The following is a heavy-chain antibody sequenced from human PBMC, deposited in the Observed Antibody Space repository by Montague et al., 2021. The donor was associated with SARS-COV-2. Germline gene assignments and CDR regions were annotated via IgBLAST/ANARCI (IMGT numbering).Heavy chain of an antibody. J-gene: IGHJ6*02. Sequence: SETLSLTCTVSGDSIRSYHWTWIRQPPGKGLEWIGCISDSGRTIYNPSLKSRVTISVDTSMNQFFLNLRSMVAADTAIYYCTRDRGIAAADNYYYGIDVWGPGTTVTVSS. CDR3: TRDRGIAAADNYYYGIDV. V-gene: IGHV4-59*13. CDR1: GDSIRSYH. D-gene: IGHD6-13*01. CDR2: ISDSGRT.